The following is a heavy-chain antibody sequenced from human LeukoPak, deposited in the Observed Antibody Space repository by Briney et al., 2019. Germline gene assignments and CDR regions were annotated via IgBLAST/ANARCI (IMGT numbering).Heavy chain of an antibody. J-gene: IGHJ1*01. CDR1: GFTFSSYA. D-gene: IGHD3-22*01. CDR3: AKDERSSRYYYDSSGITQH. V-gene: IGHV3-30*04. CDR2: ISCDGGKK. Sequence: PGGSLRLSCAASGFTFSSYAVHWVRQAPGKGLEWVAVISCDGGKKYYADSVKGRFTISRDNSMNTLYLQMNSLRAEDTAVYYCAKDERSSRYYYDSSGITQHWGQGTLVTVSS.